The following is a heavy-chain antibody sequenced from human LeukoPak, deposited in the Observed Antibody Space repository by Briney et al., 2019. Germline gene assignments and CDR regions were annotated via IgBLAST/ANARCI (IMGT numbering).Heavy chain of an antibody. V-gene: IGHV1-2*02. J-gene: IGHJ3*02. CDR1: GYTFVDHY. CDR2: INPNSGGT. D-gene: IGHD7-27*01. Sequence: ASVNVSCKASGYTFVDHYIHWVRQAPGQGLEWMGWINPNSGGTNYAQKFQGRVTMTRDTSISTAYMELSRLRSDDTAVYYCARDNWGSWDDAFDIWGQGTMVTV. CDR3: ARDNWGSWDDAFDI.